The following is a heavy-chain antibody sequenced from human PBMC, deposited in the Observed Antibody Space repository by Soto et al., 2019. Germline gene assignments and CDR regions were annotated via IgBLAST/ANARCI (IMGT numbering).Heavy chain of an antibody. V-gene: IGHV4-59*01. CDR2: IYYSGST. CDR1: GGSISSYY. J-gene: IGHJ6*02. D-gene: IGHD4-17*01. CDR3: ASTVTTAYYYGMDV. Sequence: PSETLSLTCPVSGGSISSYYWSWIRQPPGKGLEWIGYIYYSGSTNYNPSLKSRVTISVDTSKNQFSLKLSSVTAADTAVYYCASTVTTAYYYGMDVWGQGTTVTVSS.